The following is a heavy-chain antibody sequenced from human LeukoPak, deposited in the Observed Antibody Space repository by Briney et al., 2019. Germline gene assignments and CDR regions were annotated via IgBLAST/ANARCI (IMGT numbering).Heavy chain of an antibody. Sequence: SEPPSLTCPVSGGSISSYYWSSIRQPAGKGLEWIGRIYTSGSTNYNPSLKSRVTMSVDTSKNQFSLKLSSVTAADTAVYYCAREGILEWLLGFDYWGQGTLVTVSS. V-gene: IGHV4-4*07. CDR1: GGSISSYY. J-gene: IGHJ4*02. CDR3: AREGILEWLLGFDY. D-gene: IGHD3-3*01. CDR2: IYTSGST.